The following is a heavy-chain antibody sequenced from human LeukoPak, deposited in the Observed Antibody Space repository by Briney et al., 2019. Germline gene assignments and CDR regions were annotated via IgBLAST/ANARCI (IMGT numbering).Heavy chain of an antibody. CDR3: ARAIAVAVYIDY. Sequence: GGSLRLSCEASGVTFSSYVMSWVRQAPGKGPEWVSGISGSGGGTYYADSVKGRFAISRDNSKNTLYLQMNSLRAEDTAVYYCARAIAVAVYIDYWGQGTLVTVSS. V-gene: IGHV3-23*01. CDR2: ISGSGGGT. CDR1: GVTFSSYV. J-gene: IGHJ4*02. D-gene: IGHD6-19*01.